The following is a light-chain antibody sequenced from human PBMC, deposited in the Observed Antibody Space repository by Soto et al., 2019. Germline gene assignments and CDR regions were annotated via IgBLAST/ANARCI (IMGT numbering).Light chain of an antibody. CDR3: QQSYSTPIT. J-gene: IGKJ5*01. CDR1: QSISSY. Sequence: DIQMTQSPSSLSASVGDRVTITCRASQSISSYLNWYQQKPGKAPKLLIYAASSLQSGVPSRFSGSGSGTDFTLNISSLQPEDFATYYCQQSYSTPITFSQGTRLEIK. CDR2: AAS. V-gene: IGKV1-39*01.